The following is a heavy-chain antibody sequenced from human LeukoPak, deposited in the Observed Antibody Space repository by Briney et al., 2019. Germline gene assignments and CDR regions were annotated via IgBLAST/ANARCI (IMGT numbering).Heavy chain of an antibody. CDR1: GFTFNRFY. V-gene: IGHV3-7*01. CDR2: IKEDGGEK. J-gene: IGHJ4*02. D-gene: IGHD5-12*01. Sequence: QTGGSLRLSCVASGFTFNRFYMTWVRQAPGKGLEWVANIKEDGGEKYYVDSVKGRFTISRDNAKNSVYLQMDRLRTEDTAVYYCTSWAYYRENGGYFLPFDFWGQGTLVTVSS. CDR3: TSWAYYRENGGYFLPFDF.